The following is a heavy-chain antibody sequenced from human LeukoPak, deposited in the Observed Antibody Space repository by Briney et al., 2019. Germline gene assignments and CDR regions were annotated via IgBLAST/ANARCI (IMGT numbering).Heavy chain of an antibody. CDR2: ISGSGGST. D-gene: IGHD2-2*01. CDR3: AKDSLGTLPAASFDY. CDR1: GFTFSSHG. J-gene: IGHJ4*02. V-gene: IGHV3-23*01. Sequence: QPGGSLRLPCAASGFTFSSHGMSWVRQAPGKGLEWVSTISGSGGSTYYADSVKGRFTISRDNSKNTLYLQMNSLRTEDTAVYYCAKDSLGTLPAASFDYWGQGTLVTVSS.